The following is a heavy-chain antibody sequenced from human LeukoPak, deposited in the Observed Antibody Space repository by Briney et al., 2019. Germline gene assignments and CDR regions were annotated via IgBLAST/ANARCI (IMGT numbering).Heavy chain of an antibody. D-gene: IGHD3-3*01. Sequence: GASVKVSCKASGYTFTSYGISWVRQAPGQGLEWMGGIIPIFGTANYAQKFQGRVTITADESTSTAYMELSSLRSEDTAVYYCARDTIFGVVRRFGWFDPWGQGTLVTVSS. V-gene: IGHV1-69*13. J-gene: IGHJ5*02. CDR1: GYTFTSYG. CDR2: IIPIFGTA. CDR3: ARDTIFGVVRRFGWFDP.